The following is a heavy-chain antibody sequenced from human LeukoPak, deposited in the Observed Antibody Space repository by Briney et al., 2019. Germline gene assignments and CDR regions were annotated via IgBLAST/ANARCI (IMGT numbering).Heavy chain of an antibody. CDR2: IYYSGST. CDR1: GGSISTYY. J-gene: IGHJ3*02. CDR3: ARQPAYSYAIDAFDI. D-gene: IGHD5-18*01. Sequence: SETLSLTCTVSGGSISTYYWNWIRQPPGKGLEWIGYIYYSGSTNYNPSLKSRVTISVDTSKNQFSLKLSSVTAPDTAVFYCARQPAYSYAIDAFDIWGQGKMVTVSS. V-gene: IGHV4-59*08.